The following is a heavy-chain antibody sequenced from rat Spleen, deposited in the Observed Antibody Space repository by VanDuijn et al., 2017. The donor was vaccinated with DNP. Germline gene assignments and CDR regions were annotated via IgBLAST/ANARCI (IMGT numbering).Heavy chain of an antibody. Sequence: EVQLVESGGDLVQPGRSLKLSCVASGFTFNYYWMAWVRQVPGKGREGIASITSGSGSTSYLDSVGGRFTISRENAKSTLYLQMNSLRSEDMATYYCARRDWGFDYWGQGVMVTVSS. CDR2: ITSGSGST. J-gene: IGHJ2*01. CDR1: GFTFNYYW. CDR3: ARRDWGFDY. V-gene: IGHV5-31*01. D-gene: IGHD5-1*01.